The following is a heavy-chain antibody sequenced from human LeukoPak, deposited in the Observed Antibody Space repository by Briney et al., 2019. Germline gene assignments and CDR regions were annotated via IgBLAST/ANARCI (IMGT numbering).Heavy chain of an antibody. V-gene: IGHV4-59*08. CDR2: IYYSGST. Sequence: SETLSLTCTVSGGSISSYYWSWIRQPPGKGLEWIGYIYYSGSTNYNPSLKSRVTVSVDTSKNQFSLKLSSVTAADTAVYYCARLDYGDYGTLACWGQGTLVTVSS. D-gene: IGHD4-17*01. CDR3: ARLDYGDYGTLAC. J-gene: IGHJ4*02. CDR1: GGSISSYY.